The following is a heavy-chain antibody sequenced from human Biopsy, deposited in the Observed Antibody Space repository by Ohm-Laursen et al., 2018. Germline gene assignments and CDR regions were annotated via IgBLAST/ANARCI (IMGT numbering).Heavy chain of an antibody. J-gene: IGHJ4*02. D-gene: IGHD4-17*01. V-gene: IGHV3-23*01. CDR1: GFTYTTFA. CDR3: ALAAAQTVTHFDY. Sequence: SLRLSCAASGFTYTTFAMSWVRQAPGKGPEWVSTISANGATSYYADSVKGRFTISRDNSKNTLYLQMNSVRADDTAVYYCALAAAQTVTHFDYWGQGTLVTVSS. CDR2: ISANGATS.